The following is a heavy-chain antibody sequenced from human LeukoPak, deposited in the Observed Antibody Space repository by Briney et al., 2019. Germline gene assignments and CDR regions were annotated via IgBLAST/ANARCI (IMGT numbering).Heavy chain of an antibody. CDR2: ISASDGST. J-gene: IGHJ3*02. V-gene: IGHV3-23*01. Sequence: GGTLRLSCAASGFTFSSYGMSWVRQAPGEGLEWVSGISASDGSTYYADSVKGRFTISRDNSKNTLYLQMNSLRAEDTAVYYCACLTTADAFDIWGQGTMVTVSS. CDR3: ACLTTADAFDI. D-gene: IGHD3-22*01. CDR1: GFTFSSYG.